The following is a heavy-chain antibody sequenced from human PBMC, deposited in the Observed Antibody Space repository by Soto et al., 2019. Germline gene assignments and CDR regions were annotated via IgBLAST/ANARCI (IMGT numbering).Heavy chain of an antibody. V-gene: IGHV1-18*01. CDR1: GYTFTSYG. D-gene: IGHD4-17*01. CDR2: ISAYNGNT. J-gene: IGHJ3*02. CDR3: ASDLQKKGHYDAFDI. Sequence: ASVKVSCKASGYTFTSYGISWVRQAPGQGLEWMGWISAYNGNTNYAQKLQGRVTMTTDKSTSTAYMELSSLRSEDTAVYYCASDLQKKGHYDAFDIWGQGTMVTVSS.